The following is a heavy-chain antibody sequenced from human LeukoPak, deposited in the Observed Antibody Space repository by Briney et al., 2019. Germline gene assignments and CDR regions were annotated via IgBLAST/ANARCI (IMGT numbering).Heavy chain of an antibody. Sequence: HWASVKVSCKASGYTFTSYGISWVRQAPGQGLEWMGWISAYNGNTNYAQKLQGRVTMTTDTSTSTAYMELRSLRSDDTAVYYCASPSNYYGSGSYNYWGQGTLVTVSS. CDR1: GYTFTSYG. D-gene: IGHD3-10*01. CDR3: ASPSNYYGSGSYNY. J-gene: IGHJ4*02. CDR2: ISAYNGNT. V-gene: IGHV1-18*01.